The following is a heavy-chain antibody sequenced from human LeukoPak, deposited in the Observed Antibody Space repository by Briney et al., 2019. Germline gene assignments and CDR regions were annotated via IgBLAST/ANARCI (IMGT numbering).Heavy chain of an antibody. V-gene: IGHV4-39*01. Sequence: SETLSLTCMVSGGSIRRSSYYCGWVRQPPGKGLEWIGSIYYSGSTYYNPSVKSRVTISVDTSKNQFSLSLTSVTAADTAVYYCARHWDNNGWNFDYWGRGTLVTVSS. J-gene: IGHJ4*02. CDR3: ARHWDNNGWNFDY. CDR2: IYYSGST. CDR1: GGSIRRSSYY. D-gene: IGHD6-19*01.